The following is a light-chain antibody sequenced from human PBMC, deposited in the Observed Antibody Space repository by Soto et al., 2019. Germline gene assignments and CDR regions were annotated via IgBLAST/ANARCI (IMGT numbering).Light chain of an antibody. V-gene: IGKV3-20*01. CDR1: QSVSSRY. J-gene: IGKJ5*01. Sequence: EIVLTQSPGTLSLSPGEGATLSCRASQSVSSRYIAWYQQRPGQTPSLLIYGASTRATGIPDRFSGSGAGTQFTLTISRLEPGDFAVYYCQHFGGTTFTFGQGTRLEIK. CDR3: QHFGGTTFT. CDR2: GAS.